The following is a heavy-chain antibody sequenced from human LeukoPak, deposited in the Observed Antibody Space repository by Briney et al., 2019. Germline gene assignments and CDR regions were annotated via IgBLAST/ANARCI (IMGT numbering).Heavy chain of an antibody. V-gene: IGHV4-38-2*02. J-gene: IGHJ4*02. CDR2: IYYSGST. CDR3: ARATLWFGELSA. D-gene: IGHD3-10*01. Sequence: SETLSLTCIVSGYSISSGYYWGWIRQPPGKGLERIGSIYYSGSTYYSPSLKSRVTISVDTSKNQFSLKLSSVTAADTAVYYCARATLWFGELSAGGQGTLVTVSS. CDR1: GYSISSGYY.